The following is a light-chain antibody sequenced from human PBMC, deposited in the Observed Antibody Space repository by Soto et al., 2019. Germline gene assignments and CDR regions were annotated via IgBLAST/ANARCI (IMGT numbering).Light chain of an antibody. J-gene: IGLJ1*01. CDR1: GSNIGNNY. CDR3: GTWDSSLSAYV. Sequence: QSVLTQPPSVSAAPGQKVTISCSGSGSNIGNNYVSWYQQLPGTAPKLLIYENNKRPSGIPDRFSGSKSGTSATLGITGLQTGDEADYYCGTWDSSLSAYVFGTGTKVTVL. CDR2: ENN. V-gene: IGLV1-51*02.